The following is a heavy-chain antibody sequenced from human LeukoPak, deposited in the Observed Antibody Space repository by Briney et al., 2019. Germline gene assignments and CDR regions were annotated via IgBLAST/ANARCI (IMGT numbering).Heavy chain of an antibody. CDR3: ARDRDGGYYNDASDI. V-gene: IGHV6-1*01. D-gene: IGHD3-3*01. CDR1: GDSVSSNSAA. J-gene: IGHJ3*02. CDR2: TSYRAKWYN. Sequence: SQTLSLTCVISGDSVSSNSAAWNWIRQSPSRGLEWLGRTSYRAKWYNDYAVSVKSRITVNPDPSRNQFSLQLTSVTPEDTAVYYCARDRDGGYYNDASDIWGQGTMVTVSS.